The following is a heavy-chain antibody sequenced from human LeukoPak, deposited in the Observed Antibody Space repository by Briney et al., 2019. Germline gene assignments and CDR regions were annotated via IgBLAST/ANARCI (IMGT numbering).Heavy chain of an antibody. V-gene: IGHV1-69*13. D-gene: IGHD6-13*01. CDR2: IIPIFGTA. CDR1: GGTFSSYA. Sequence: ASVKASCKASGGTFSSYAISWVRQAPGQGLEWMGGIIPIFGTANYAQKFQGRVTITADESTSTAYMELSSLRSEDTAVYYCASLLAAAGARDWFDPWGQGTLVTVSS. J-gene: IGHJ5*02. CDR3: ASLLAAAGARDWFDP.